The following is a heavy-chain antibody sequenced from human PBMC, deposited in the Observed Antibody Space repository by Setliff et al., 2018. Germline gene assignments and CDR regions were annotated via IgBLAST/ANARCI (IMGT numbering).Heavy chain of an antibody. V-gene: IGHV3-7*01. D-gene: IGHD6-19*01. CDR3: ARVRSSLAVPGSADY. CDR2: IKQDGSEE. Sequence: GESLKISCSASGFTLSTYWVNWVRQAPGKGLEWVAHIKQDGSEEYYVDSVKGRFTISRDNAKNSLYLQMNSLRAEDTAVYYCARVRSSLAVPGSADYWGQGTLVTVSS. J-gene: IGHJ4*02. CDR1: GFTLSTYW.